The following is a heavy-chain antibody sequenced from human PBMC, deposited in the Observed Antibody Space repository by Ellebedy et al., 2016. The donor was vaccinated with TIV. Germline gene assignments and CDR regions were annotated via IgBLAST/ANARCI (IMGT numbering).Heavy chain of an antibody. J-gene: IGHJ4*02. CDR1: GGSFSGYY. V-gene: IGHV4-34*01. Sequence: SETLSLTXAVYGGSFSGYYWSWIRQPPGKGLEWIGEINHSGSTNYNPSLKSRVTISVDRSKNQFSLKLSSVTAADTAVYYCARVYPGSIAALDYWGQGTLVTVSS. CDR3: ARVYPGSIAALDY. D-gene: IGHD6-6*01. CDR2: INHSGST.